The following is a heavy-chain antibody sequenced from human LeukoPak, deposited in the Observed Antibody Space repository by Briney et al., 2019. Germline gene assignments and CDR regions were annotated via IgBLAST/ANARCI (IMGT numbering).Heavy chain of an antibody. CDR1: GGSISSGGYY. D-gene: IGHD6-13*01. V-gene: IGHV4-30-2*01. J-gene: IGHJ4*02. CDR3: ARALGSSSWYDDY. CDR2: IYHSGST. Sequence: PSETLSLTCTVSGGSISSGGYYWSWIRQPPGKGLEWIGYIYHSGSTYYNPSLKSRVTISVDRSKNQFSLKLSSVTAADTAVYYCARALGSSSWYDDYWGQGTLVTVSS.